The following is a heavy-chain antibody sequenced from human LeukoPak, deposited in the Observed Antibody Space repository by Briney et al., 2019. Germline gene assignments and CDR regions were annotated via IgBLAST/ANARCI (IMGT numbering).Heavy chain of an antibody. CDR2: INPNSGGT. V-gene: IGHV1-2*02. Sequence: GASVKVSCKASGYTFTGYYMHWVRQAPGQGLEWMGWINPNSGGTNYAQKFQGRVTMTRDTSISTAYVELSSLRSEDTAVYYCARGLTDIVVAPAIWGQGTMVTVSS. J-gene: IGHJ3*02. CDR1: GYTFTGYY. CDR3: ARGLTDIVVAPAI. D-gene: IGHD2-2*01.